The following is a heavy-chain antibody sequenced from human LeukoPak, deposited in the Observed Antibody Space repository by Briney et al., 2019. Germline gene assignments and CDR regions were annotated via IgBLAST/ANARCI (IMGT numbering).Heavy chain of an antibody. V-gene: IGHV3-23*01. J-gene: IGHJ4*02. CDR2: ISGSGGST. Sequence: GGSLRLSCAASGFTFSSYAMSWVRQAPGKGLEWVSAISGSGGSTYYADSVKGRFTISRDNSKNTLYLQMNSLRAEDTAVYYCANLLLWFGESGFDYWGQGILVTVSS. D-gene: IGHD3-10*01. CDR1: GFTFSSYA. CDR3: ANLLLWFGESGFDY.